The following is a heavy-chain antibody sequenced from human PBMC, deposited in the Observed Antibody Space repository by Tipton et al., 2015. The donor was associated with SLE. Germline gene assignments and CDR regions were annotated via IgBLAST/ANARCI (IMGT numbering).Heavy chain of an antibody. V-gene: IGHV3-30*04. D-gene: IGHD2-21*01. J-gene: IGHJ4*02. CDR2: ISYDGSSK. CDR3: AKDRGDQGDSYSFDG. Sequence: SLRLSCAASGFTFNYYAMTWVRQAPGKGLEWVTLISYDGSSKYYADSVKGRFTISRDNSKNTLYLQMSSLRAEDTAIYYCAKDRGDQGDSYSFDGWGQGTLVTVSS. CDR1: GFTFNYYA.